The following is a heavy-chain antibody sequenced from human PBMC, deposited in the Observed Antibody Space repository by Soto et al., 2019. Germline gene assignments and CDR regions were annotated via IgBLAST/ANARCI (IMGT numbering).Heavy chain of an antibody. CDR1: GGSITNYY. CDR3: ARDDYKDGGNNWFDP. CDR2: MYTKERT. J-gene: IGHJ5*02. D-gene: IGHD3-16*01. V-gene: IGHV4-4*07. Sequence: PSETLSLTCTVSGGSITNYYWSWIRQPAGKGLEWIGRMYTKERTNYNLSFKSRVTMSVDTSKNQFSLKLNAVTAADTAVYYCARDDYKDGGNNWFDPWGQGTTVTGSS.